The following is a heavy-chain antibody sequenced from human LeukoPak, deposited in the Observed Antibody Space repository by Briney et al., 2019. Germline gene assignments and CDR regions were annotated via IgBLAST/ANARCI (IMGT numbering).Heavy chain of an antibody. V-gene: IGHV3-53*01. D-gene: IGHD6-13*01. CDR3: AKGSSWSRGWFDP. J-gene: IGHJ5*02. Sequence: RXAPGXXXEWFSVIYSGGSTYYADSVKGRFTISRDNSKNTLYLQMNSLRVEDTAIYYCAKGSSWSRGWFDPWGQGTLVTVSA. CDR2: IYSGGST.